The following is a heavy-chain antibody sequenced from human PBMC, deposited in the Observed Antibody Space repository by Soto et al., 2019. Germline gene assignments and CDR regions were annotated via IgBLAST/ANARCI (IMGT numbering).Heavy chain of an antibody. CDR2: ISPKSGAT. V-gene: IGHV1-2*02. CDR1: GYTFIDYY. Sequence: ASVKVSCKASGYTFIDYYMHWVRQAPGQGFEWSGRISPKSGATNYAQKFQGRVTMTWDTSLNTAYMELSSLISEETAVYYCARPPGYISDWYYFDLWGQGTLVTVSS. J-gene: IGHJ4*02. D-gene: IGHD3-9*01. CDR3: ARPPGYISDWYYFDL.